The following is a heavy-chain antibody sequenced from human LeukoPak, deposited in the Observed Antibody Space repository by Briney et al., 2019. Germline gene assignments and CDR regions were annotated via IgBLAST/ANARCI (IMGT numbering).Heavy chain of an antibody. V-gene: IGHV4-34*01. Sequence: KPSETLSLTCALYGRSFSGYYWSSIRQPPGKGLEWIGEINHSGSTNYNPSLKSRVTISVDTSKNQFSLKLSSVTAADTAVYYCARGRGYDYVWGSYRDADFDYWGQGTLVTVSS. CDR1: GRSFSGYY. CDR3: ARGRGYDYVWGSYRDADFDY. J-gene: IGHJ4*02. D-gene: IGHD3-16*02. CDR2: INHSGST.